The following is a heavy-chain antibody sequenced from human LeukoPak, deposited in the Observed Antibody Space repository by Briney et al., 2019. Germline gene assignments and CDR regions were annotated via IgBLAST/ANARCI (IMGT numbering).Heavy chain of an antibody. Sequence: GGSLRLSCAASGFSVSNYYMSWVRQAPGKGLECVSVIYSGGTTHYPDSVKGRFTISRDNSKNTLYLQVSNLRVEDTAVYYCGRDWFKTGDPASWGQGTLVIVSS. CDR3: GRDWFKTGDPAS. V-gene: IGHV3-66*01. J-gene: IGHJ4*02. CDR1: GFSVSNYY. CDR2: IYSGGTT. D-gene: IGHD7-27*01.